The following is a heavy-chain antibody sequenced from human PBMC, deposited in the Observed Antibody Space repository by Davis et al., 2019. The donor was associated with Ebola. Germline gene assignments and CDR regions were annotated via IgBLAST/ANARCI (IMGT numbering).Heavy chain of an antibody. CDR1: GDSISTSY. V-gene: IGHV4-59*08. J-gene: IGHJ6*02. Sequence: SETLSLTCTLSGDSISTSYWSWIRQTPGKGLEYIGYIYYSGSTRYSPSFESRVTISVDTSKNQFSLKLSSVTAADTAVYYCARHRHYGMDVWGQGTTVTVSS. CDR3: ARHRHYGMDV. CDR2: IYYSGST.